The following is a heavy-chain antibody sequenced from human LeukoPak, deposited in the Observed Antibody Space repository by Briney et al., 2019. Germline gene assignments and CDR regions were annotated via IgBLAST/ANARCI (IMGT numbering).Heavy chain of an antibody. CDR3: AKDLKMTNYLDY. Sequence: PGGSLRLSCAASGFTFSSYAMTWVRQAPGKGLEWVSGISVSGGSTYYADPVKGRFTISRDTSKNTLYLQMNSLRAEDTAVYYCAKDLKMTNYLDYWGQGTLVTVSS. J-gene: IGHJ4*02. D-gene: IGHD5-24*01. V-gene: IGHV3-23*01. CDR1: GFTFSSYA. CDR2: ISVSGGST.